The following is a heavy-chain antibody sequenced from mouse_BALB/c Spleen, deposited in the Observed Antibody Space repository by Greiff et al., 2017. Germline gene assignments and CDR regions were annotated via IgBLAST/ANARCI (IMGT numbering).Heavy chain of an antibody. CDR2: IHYSGST. CDR3: ARFFYGNYDPYYAMDY. Sequence: EVQLQESGPDLVKPSQSLSLTCTVTGYSITSGYSWHWIRQFPGNKLEWMGYIHYSGSTNYNPSLKSRISITRDTSKNQFFLQLNSVTTEDTATYYCARFFYGNYDPYYAMDYWGQGTSVTVSS. CDR1: GYSITSGYS. V-gene: IGHV3-1*02. D-gene: IGHD2-1*01. J-gene: IGHJ4*01.